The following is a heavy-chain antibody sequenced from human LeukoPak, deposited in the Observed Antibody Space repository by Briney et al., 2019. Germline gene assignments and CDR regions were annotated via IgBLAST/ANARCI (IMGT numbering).Heavy chain of an antibody. CDR2: IWSDGSKT. CDR1: GFTLSDSA. V-gene: IGHV3-33*01. D-gene: IGHD6-19*01. J-gene: IGHJ5*02. Sequence: PGGSLRLSCAGSGFTLSDSAMHWVRQAPGKGLDWVAVIWSDGSKTYYTDSVKGRFTISRDNSKNTLYLQMFSLRVEDSAVYYCARGWAVTGNPNWFDPWGQGTLVSVSS. CDR3: ARGWAVTGNPNWFDP.